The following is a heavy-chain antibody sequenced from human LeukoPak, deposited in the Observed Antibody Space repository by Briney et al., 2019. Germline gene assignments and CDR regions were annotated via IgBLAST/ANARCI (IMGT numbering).Heavy chain of an antibody. Sequence: SETLSLTCAVYGASFNDYYWSWIRQSPGKGLEWIGEIDHSGSTKCKPSLKGRVTISLDTSKNQFSLDLTSVTATDTGVYYCARGSQLGSYNWFDPWGQGTLVTVSS. CDR2: IDHSGST. CDR3: ARGSQLGSYNWFDP. D-gene: IGHD1-1*01. J-gene: IGHJ5*02. CDR1: GASFNDYY. V-gene: IGHV4-34*01.